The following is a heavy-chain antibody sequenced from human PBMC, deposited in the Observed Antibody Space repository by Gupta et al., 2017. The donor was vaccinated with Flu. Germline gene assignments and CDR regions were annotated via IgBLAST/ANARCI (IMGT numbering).Heavy chain of an antibody. V-gene: IGHV3-21*05. CDR1: TFRSYS. Sequence: TFRSYSMNWVRQARGKGLEWVAFISSSGSYIYYADSVKGRFTVSRDNAKNSPFLQMDSLRAEDTAVYYCARAWEMKASNDHWGQGTLVTVSS. D-gene: IGHD1-26*01. CDR2: ISSSGSYI. CDR3: ARAWEMKASNDH. J-gene: IGHJ4*02.